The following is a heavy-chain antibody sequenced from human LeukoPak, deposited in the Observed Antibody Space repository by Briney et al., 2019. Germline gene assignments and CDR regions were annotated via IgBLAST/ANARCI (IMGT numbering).Heavy chain of an antibody. CDR1: GYTFTIYA. Sequence: ASVKVSCKASGYTFTIYAMNWVRQAPGQGLEWMGWINTNTGNPTYAQGFTGRFVFSLDTSVSTAYLQISSLKAEDTAVYYCARDRSDGATPPTEFDSGGKGPLVTFSS. D-gene: IGHD4-17*01. CDR2: INTNTGNP. V-gene: IGHV7-4-1*02. CDR3: ARDRSDGATPPTEFDS. J-gene: IGHJ4*02.